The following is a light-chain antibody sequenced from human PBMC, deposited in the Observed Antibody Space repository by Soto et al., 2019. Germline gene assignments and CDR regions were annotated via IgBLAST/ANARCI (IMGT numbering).Light chain of an antibody. CDR3: QQRSNWPPAT. Sequence: EIVMTQSPATLSVSPGERVTLSCRASQFISTNLAWYQQRPGQAPRLLIYYASTRATGIPARFSGSGSGTDFTLTISSLEPEDFAVYYCQQRSNWPPATFGGGTKVDIK. V-gene: IGKV3-11*01. CDR2: YAS. CDR1: QFISTN. J-gene: IGKJ4*01.